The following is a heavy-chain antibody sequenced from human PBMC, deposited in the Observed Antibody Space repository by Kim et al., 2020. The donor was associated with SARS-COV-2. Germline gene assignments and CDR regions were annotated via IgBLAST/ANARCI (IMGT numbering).Heavy chain of an antibody. J-gene: IGHJ2*01. CDR3: ASRVYGSGSYYSGYFDL. CDR2: IYYSGST. Sequence: SETLSLTCTVSGGSISSSSYYWGWIRQPPGKGLEWIGSIYYSGSTYYNPSLKSRVTISVDTSKNQFSLKLSSVTAADTAVYYCASRVYGSGSYYSGYFDLWGRGTLVTVSS. CDR1: GGSISSSSYY. D-gene: IGHD3-10*01. V-gene: IGHV4-39*01.